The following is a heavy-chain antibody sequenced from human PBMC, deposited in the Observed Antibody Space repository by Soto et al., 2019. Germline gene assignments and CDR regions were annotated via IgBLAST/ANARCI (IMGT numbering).Heavy chain of an antibody. Sequence: ASVKVSCKASGGTFSSYAISWVRQAPGQGLEWMGGIIPIFGTANYAQKFQGGVTITADESTSTAYMELSSLRSEDTAVYYCARGARFRYDSSGYPRGWGQGTLVTVSS. CDR3: ARGARFRYDSSGYPRG. CDR1: GGTFSSYA. V-gene: IGHV1-69*13. CDR2: IIPIFGTA. D-gene: IGHD3-22*01. J-gene: IGHJ4*02.